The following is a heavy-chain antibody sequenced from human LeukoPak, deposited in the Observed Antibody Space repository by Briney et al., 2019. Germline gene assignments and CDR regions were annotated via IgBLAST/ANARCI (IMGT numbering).Heavy chain of an antibody. J-gene: IGHJ6*04. Sequence: GGPLRLSCAASGFTFSNYAMHWVRQAPGKGLEYVSAISYNGGSTYYANSVKGRFTISRDNSKNTRYLQMGSLIAEDMAVYYCARRFAAQLAFVDVWGKGTTVTISS. CDR2: ISYNGGST. CDR3: ARRFAAQLAFVDV. V-gene: IGHV3-64*01. D-gene: IGHD3-3*02. CDR1: GFTFSNYA.